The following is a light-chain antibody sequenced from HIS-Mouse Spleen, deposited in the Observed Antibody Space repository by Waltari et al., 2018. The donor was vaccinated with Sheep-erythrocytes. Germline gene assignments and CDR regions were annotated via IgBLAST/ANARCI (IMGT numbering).Light chain of an antibody. CDR1: SSDVGGYNY. CDR3: CSYAGSYTYV. CDR2: DVS. J-gene: IGLJ1*01. V-gene: IGLV2-11*01. Sequence: QSALTQPRPVSGSPGQPVTISCTETSSDVGGYNYSSWYQQHPGKAPKLMIYDVSKRPSGVPDRFSGSKSGNTASLTISGLQAEDEADYYCCSYAGSYTYVFGTGTKVTVL.